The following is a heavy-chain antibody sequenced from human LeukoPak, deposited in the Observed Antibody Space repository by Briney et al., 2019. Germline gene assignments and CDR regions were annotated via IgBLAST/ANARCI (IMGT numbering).Heavy chain of an antibody. D-gene: IGHD3-3*01. V-gene: IGHV4-30-4*08. CDR3: ARHIFGYYDFWSGYYNPDYYYYMDV. Sequence: SQTLSLTCTVSGGSISSGDYYWSWIRQPPGKGLEWIGYIYYSGSTYYNPSLKSRVTISVDTSKNQFSLKLSSVTAADTAVYYCARHIFGYYDFWSGYYNPDYYYYMDVWGKGTTVTVSS. CDR2: IYYSGST. J-gene: IGHJ6*03. CDR1: GGSISSGDYY.